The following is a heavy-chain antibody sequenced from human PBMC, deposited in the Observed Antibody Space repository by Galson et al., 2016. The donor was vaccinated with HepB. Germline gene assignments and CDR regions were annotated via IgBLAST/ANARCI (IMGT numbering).Heavy chain of an antibody. Sequence: SLRLSCAASGFTFSNYAMHWVRQAPGKGLEWVAVISYDGGNKYYADSVKGRFTISRDNSNKTLYLQMNSLGAEDTAVYYCARSARLRFLEWLRLDPLYYFDYWGQGTLVTVSS. CDR3: ARSARLRFLEWLRLDPLYYFDY. CDR2: ISYDGGNK. J-gene: IGHJ4*02. V-gene: IGHV3-30*14. CDR1: GFTFSNYA. D-gene: IGHD3-3*01.